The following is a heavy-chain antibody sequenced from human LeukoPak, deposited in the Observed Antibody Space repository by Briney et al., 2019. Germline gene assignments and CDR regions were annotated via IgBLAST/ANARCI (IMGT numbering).Heavy chain of an antibody. CDR1: GGSISSYY. J-gene: IGHJ5*02. V-gene: IGHV4-59*01. CDR2: IYYSGST. CDR3: ARVAYYYDSSGYDP. D-gene: IGHD3-22*01. Sequence: SETLSLTCTVSGGSISSYYWSWIRQPPGKGLEWIGYIYYSGSTNYNPSLKSRVTISVDTSKNQFSLKLSSVTAADTAVYYCARVAYYYDSSGYDPWGQGTLVTVSS.